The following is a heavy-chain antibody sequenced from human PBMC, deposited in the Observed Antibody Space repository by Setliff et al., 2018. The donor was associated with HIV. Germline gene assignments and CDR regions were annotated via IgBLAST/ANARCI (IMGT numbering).Heavy chain of an antibody. CDR3: ARDPPQSGYHMDV. V-gene: IGHV3-7*01. J-gene: IGHJ6*03. CDR2: IKQDGSEK. Sequence: GGSLRLSCAASGFTYSSYWMGWVRQAPGKGLEWVANIKQDGSEKYYVDSVKGRFTISRDNAKNSLYLQMNGLRVEDTAVYYCARDPPQSGYHMDVWGKGTTVTVSS. CDR1: GFTYSSYW.